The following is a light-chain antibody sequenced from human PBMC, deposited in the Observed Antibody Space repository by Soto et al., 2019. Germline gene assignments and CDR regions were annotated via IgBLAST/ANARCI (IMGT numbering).Light chain of an antibody. J-gene: IGKJ2*01. CDR2: GAS. CDR1: RNIGSS. Sequence: EIVMTQAPATLSVSPGERASLSCRASRNIGSSLAWFQHKPGQAPRLLIYGASTRATNIPARFSGSGSGTEFTLTISILQSEDFAVYFCQQYNNWPLYTFGQGTKLGVK. V-gene: IGKV3-15*01. CDR3: QQYNNWPLYT.